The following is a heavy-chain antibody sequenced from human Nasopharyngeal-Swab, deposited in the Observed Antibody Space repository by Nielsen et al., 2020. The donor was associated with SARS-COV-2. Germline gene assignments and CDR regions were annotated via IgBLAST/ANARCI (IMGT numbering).Heavy chain of an antibody. CDR2: IVPALGLP. J-gene: IGHJ5*02. D-gene: IGHD5-24*01. Sequence: WVRQAPGQGLEWMGGIVPALGLPNYAQKFQGRLTITADTSTTTAYMELSSLRSEDTAVYYCASPVEMSTTWGQGTLVTVSS. CDR3: ASPVEMSTT. V-gene: IGHV1-69*10.